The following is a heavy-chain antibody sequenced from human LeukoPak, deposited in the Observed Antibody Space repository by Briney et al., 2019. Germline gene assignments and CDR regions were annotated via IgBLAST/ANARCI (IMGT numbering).Heavy chain of an antibody. Sequence: SETLSLTCTVSGGSISSSSYYWGWIRQPPGKGLEWIGSIYYSGSTYYNPSLKSRVTISVDTSKNQFSLKLSSVTAADTAVYYCARDALEYSSSSGVSDYWGQGTLVTVSS. CDR1: GGSISSSSYY. D-gene: IGHD6-6*01. CDR3: ARDALEYSSSSGVSDY. CDR2: IYYSGST. J-gene: IGHJ4*02. V-gene: IGHV4-39*07.